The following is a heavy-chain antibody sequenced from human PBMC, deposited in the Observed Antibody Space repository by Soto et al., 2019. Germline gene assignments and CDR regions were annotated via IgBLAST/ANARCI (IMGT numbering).Heavy chain of an antibody. CDR2: ISWNGGSI. D-gene: IGHD2-8*02. CDR1: GFSFDDYA. CDR3: AKSTGGTANGMDV. J-gene: IGHJ6*02. Sequence: LRLSCAASGFSFDDYAMHWGRQAPGKGLEWVSGISWNGGSIGYADSVKGRFSISRDNAKNSLYLQMNSLRAEDTALYYCAKSTGGTANGMDVWGQGTTVTVS. V-gene: IGHV3-9*01.